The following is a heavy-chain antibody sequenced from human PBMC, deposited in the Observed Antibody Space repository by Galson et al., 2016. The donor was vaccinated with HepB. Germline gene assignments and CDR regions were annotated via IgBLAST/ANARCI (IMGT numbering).Heavy chain of an antibody. CDR2: IYSGGAT. J-gene: IGHJ5*02. D-gene: IGHD1-1*01. CDR1: GFTVGNNY. CDR3: ARDPPGTATGTP. V-gene: IGHV3-53*01. Sequence: SLRLSCAASGFTVGNNYMSWVRQAPGKGLEWVSLIYSGGATNYANSVKGRFTISRDSSKNTLYLQMNSLRPEDTAIYYCARDPPGTATGTPRGQGTLVTVSS.